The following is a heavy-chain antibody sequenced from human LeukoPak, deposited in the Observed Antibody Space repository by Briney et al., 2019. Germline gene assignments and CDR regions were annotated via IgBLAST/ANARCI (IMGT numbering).Heavy chain of an antibody. D-gene: IGHD2/OR15-2a*01. CDR1: GGSINNNTYY. J-gene: IGHJ6*03. Sequence: SETLSLTCTVSGGSINNNTYYWVWIRQPPGKGLDWIGVINFSGNTYYNPSLKRRVTMSVDTSKNQFSLNLSSVTAADTSVYYCARLENNYYYYMDVWGKGTTVTISS. CDR3: ARLENNYYYYMDV. CDR2: INFSGNT. V-gene: IGHV4-39*01.